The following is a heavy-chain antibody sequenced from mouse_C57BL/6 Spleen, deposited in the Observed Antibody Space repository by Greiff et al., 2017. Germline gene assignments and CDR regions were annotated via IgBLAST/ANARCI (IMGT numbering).Heavy chain of an antibody. Sequence: EVKLVESEGGLVQPGSSMKLSCTASGFTFSDYYMAWVRQVPEKGLEWVANINYDGSSTYYLDSLKSRFIISRDNAKYILYLQMSSLKSEDTATYYCARVGRGAMDYWGQGTSVTVSS. V-gene: IGHV5-16*01. CDR3: ARVGRGAMDY. D-gene: IGHD4-1*01. CDR1: GFTFSDYY. J-gene: IGHJ4*01. CDR2: INYDGSST.